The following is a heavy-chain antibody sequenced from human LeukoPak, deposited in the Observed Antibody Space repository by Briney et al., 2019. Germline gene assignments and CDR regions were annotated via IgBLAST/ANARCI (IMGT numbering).Heavy chain of an antibody. Sequence: ASVKVSCKASGYTFTSYGISWVRQAPGQGLEWMGWISAYNGNTNYAQKLQGRVTMTTDTSTSTAYMELRSLRSDDTAVYYCARGSGGSSSWYAGDAFDIWGQGTMVTVSS. D-gene: IGHD6-13*01. CDR1: GYTFTSYG. CDR2: ISAYNGNT. V-gene: IGHV1-18*01. CDR3: ARGSGGSSSWYAGDAFDI. J-gene: IGHJ3*02.